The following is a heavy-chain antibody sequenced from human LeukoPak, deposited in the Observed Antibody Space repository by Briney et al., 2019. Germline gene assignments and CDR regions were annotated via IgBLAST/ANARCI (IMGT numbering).Heavy chain of an antibody. CDR3: ARTPRYDFWSGYLFDY. CDR2: ISAYTGDT. CDR1: GYTFTTYG. J-gene: IGHJ4*02. V-gene: IGHV1-18*01. Sequence: ASVKVSCKASGYTFTTYGVGWVRQAPGQGLEWMGWISAYTGDTSYAQKLQGRVTMTTDTSTSTAYMELRSLRSDVTAVYYCARTPRYDFWSGYLFDYWGQGTLVTVSS. D-gene: IGHD3-3*01.